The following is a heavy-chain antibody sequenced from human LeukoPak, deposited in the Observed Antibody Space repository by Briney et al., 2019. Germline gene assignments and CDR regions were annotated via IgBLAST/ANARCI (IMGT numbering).Heavy chain of an antibody. J-gene: IGHJ4*02. CDR1: GFTFSSYS. D-gene: IGHD6-13*01. CDR2: ISSSSSYI. V-gene: IGHV3-21*01. Sequence: GGSLRLSCAASGFTFSSYSMNWVRQAPGKGLEWVSSISSSSSYIYYADSVKGRFTISRDNAKNSLYLQMNSLRAEVTAVYYCARVLGEGSSWFRSGNYFDYWGQGTLVTVSS. CDR3: ARVLGEGSSWFRSGNYFDY.